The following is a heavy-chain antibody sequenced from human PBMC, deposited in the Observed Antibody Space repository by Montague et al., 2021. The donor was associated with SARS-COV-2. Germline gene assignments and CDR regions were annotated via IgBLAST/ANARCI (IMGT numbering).Heavy chain of an antibody. Sequence: SETLSLTCAVSGGSISTSHWWSWVRQPPGKGLEWIGESNDRGSSNYNPSLKNRVTISVDKSKNQISLKLTSVTAAATATYYCARGQVTVFAILIALPAAGAIDVWGQGTTVTVS. V-gene: IGHV4-4*02. J-gene: IGHJ3*01. CDR3: ARGQVTVFAILIALPAAGAIDV. D-gene: IGHD3-16*02. CDR2: SNDRGSS. CDR1: GGSISTSHW.